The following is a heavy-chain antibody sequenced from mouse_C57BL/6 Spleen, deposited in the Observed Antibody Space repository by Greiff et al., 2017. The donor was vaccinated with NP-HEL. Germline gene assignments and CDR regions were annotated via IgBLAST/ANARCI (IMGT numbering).Heavy chain of an antibody. D-gene: IGHD1-1*01. Sequence: QVQLQQPGAELVMPGASVKLSCKASGYTFTSYWMHWVKQRPGQGLEWIGEIDPSDSYTNYNQKFKGKSTLTVDKSSSTAYMQLSSLTSEDSAVYYCARSLITTVVYWYFDVWGTGTTVTVSS. V-gene: IGHV1-69*01. CDR2: IDPSDSYT. J-gene: IGHJ1*03. CDR1: GYTFTSYW. CDR3: ARSLITTVVYWYFDV.